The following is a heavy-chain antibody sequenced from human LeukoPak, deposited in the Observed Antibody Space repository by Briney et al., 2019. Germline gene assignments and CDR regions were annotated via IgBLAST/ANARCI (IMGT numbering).Heavy chain of an antibody. CDR1: GFTFSTFA. CDR2: ICGSGGGT. Sequence: GGSLRLSCAASGFTFSTFAMIWVRQAREKGLEWVSSICGSGGGTYYADSVKGRLTISRDNSKNTLYLQMSSLRAEDTAVYYCAKAFSAYENWPPNWFDPWGQGTLVTVFS. CDR3: AKAFSAYENWPPNWFDP. V-gene: IGHV3-23*01. J-gene: IGHJ5*02. D-gene: IGHD5-12*01.